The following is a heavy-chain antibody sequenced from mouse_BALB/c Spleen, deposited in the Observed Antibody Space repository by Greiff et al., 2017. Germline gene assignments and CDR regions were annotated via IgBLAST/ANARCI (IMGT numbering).Heavy chain of an antibody. D-gene: IGHD1-1*01. CDR1: GYTFSSYW. Sequence: QESGAELMKPGASVKISCKATGYTFSSYWIEWVKQRPGHGLEWIGEILPGSGSTNYNEKFKGKATFTADTSSNTAYMQLSSLTSEDSAVYYCARGGYYGSSYDWFAYWGQGTLVTVSA. V-gene: IGHV1-9*01. J-gene: IGHJ3*01. CDR3: ARGGYYGSSYDWFAY. CDR2: ILPGSGST.